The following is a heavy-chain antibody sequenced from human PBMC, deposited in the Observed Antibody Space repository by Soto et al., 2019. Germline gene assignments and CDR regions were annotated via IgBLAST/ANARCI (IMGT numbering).Heavy chain of an antibody. V-gene: IGHV1-2*04. J-gene: IGHJ3*02. D-gene: IGHD1-1*01. Sequence: ASVKVSCKTSGYTFTDYKMHWVRQAPGQGLEWMGWINPNGGGTKYAQKFQGWVTMTRDTSISTAHMELSRLSSDDTAVYYCARVAEQSDAFDIWGQGTLVTVSS. CDR2: INPNGGGT. CDR1: GYTFTDYK. CDR3: ARVAEQSDAFDI.